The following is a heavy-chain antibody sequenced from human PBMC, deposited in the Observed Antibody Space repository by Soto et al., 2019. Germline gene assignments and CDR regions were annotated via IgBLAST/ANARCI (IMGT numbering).Heavy chain of an antibody. D-gene: IGHD3-10*01. J-gene: IGHJ5*02. V-gene: IGHV1-18*01. Sequence: QVQLVQSGAEMKNPGASVKVSCKASGYTFTSYGISWVRQAPGQGLEWMGWISGFNDDTNHAQKLQGRVTITKDTSTSTAYMELRSLKADDTAVYYCARSGSDYPARNWFGPWGQGTLVTVSS. CDR2: ISGFNDDT. CDR1: GYTFTSYG. CDR3: ARSGSDYPARNWFGP.